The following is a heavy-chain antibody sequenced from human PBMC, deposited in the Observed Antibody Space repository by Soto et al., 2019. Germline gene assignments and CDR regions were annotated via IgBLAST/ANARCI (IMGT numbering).Heavy chain of an antibody. CDR3: ARDADYGGSRGGMDV. J-gene: IGHJ6*02. CDR2: IYYSGNT. Sequence: QVRLEESGPGLVKPSETLSLICSVSGGSVNNANYFWNWIRHHPENGLGWNGYIYYSGNTRYNPSFKTRATLSIDTSKNQFSLRLNSVTVADTAVYFCARDADYGGSRGGMDVWGRGTTVTVSS. D-gene: IGHD4-17*01. CDR1: GGSVNNANYF. V-gene: IGHV4-31*03.